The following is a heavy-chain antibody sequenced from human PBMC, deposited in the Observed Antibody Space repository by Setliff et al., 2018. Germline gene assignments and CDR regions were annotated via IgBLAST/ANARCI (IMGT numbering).Heavy chain of an antibody. Sequence: SGPTLVNPTETLTLTCTISGFSLSDGRVGVTWIRQPPGKALEWLATIFSMDQKSYSTSLESRLLISKDTSATQVVLMMTNMNPADTGTYYCARIGTSSVLYGMDVWGQGTTVTGS. V-gene: IGHV2-26*03. D-gene: IGHD3-22*01. CDR3: ARIGTSSVLYGMDV. CDR2: IFSMDQK. J-gene: IGHJ6*02. CDR1: GFSLSDGRVG.